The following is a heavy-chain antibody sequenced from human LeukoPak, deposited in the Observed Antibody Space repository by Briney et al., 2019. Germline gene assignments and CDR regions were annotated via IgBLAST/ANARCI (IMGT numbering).Heavy chain of an antibody. Sequence: SETLSLTCAVYGGSFSGYYWSWLRQPPGKGLEWIGEINHSGSTNYNPSLKSRVTISVDTSKNQFSLKLSSVTAADTAVYYCARARSRLLPFDYWGQGTLVTVSS. V-gene: IGHV4-34*01. J-gene: IGHJ4*02. CDR1: GGSFSGYY. D-gene: IGHD3-22*01. CDR3: ARARSRLLPFDY. CDR2: INHSGST.